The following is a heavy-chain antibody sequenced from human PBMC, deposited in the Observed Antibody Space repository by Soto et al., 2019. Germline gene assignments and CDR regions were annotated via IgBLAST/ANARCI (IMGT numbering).Heavy chain of an antibody. V-gene: IGHV1-69*13. CDR2: IIPIFGTA. CDR3: ARESSSSGEFDY. Sequence: ASVKVSCKASGGTFSSYAISWVRQAPGQGLEWMGGIIPIFGTANYAQKIQGRVTITADESTSTAYMELSSLRSEDTAVYYCARESSSSGEFDYWGQGTLVTVSS. D-gene: IGHD6-6*01. J-gene: IGHJ4*02. CDR1: GGTFSSYA.